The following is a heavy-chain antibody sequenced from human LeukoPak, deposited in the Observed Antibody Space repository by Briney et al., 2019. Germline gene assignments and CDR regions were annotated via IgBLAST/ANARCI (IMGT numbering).Heavy chain of an antibody. CDR2: IYYSAST. Sequence: TPSETLSLTCTVSGASISSSSYYWGWIRQPPGKGLEGIGSIYYSASTYYHSSLQSRVTISVDTSQNQFSLKLSSVTAADTAVYYCARHVPGDQDTTYYYYGMDVWGQGTTVTVSS. CDR3: ARHVPGDQDTTYYYYGMDV. D-gene: IGHD1-1*01. J-gene: IGHJ6*02. V-gene: IGHV4-39*01. CDR1: GASISSSSYY.